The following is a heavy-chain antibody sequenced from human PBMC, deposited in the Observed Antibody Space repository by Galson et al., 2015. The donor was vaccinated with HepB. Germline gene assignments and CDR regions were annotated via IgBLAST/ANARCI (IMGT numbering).Heavy chain of an antibody. V-gene: IGHV4-4*02. CDR2: VYHSGSS. J-gene: IGHJ4*02. CDR1: GGSISSSYW. D-gene: IGHD3-10*01. CDR3: ATREPYDSGRGLDY. Sequence: ETLSLTCTVSGGSISSSYWWTWVRQHPGKGLEWIGEVYHSGSSNYDPSLKSRITISVDKSKNQFSLKLSSVTAADTAVYYCATREPYDSGRGLDYWGQGTLVTVSS.